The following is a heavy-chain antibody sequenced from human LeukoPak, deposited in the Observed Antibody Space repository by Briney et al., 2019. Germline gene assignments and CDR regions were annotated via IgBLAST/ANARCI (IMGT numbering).Heavy chain of an antibody. CDR2: ISSSGSTI. D-gene: IGHD3-10*01. CDR1: GFTFSSYE. V-gene: IGHV3-48*03. CDR3: AKYMVRGIIRSPFDY. J-gene: IGHJ4*02. Sequence: GGSLRLSCAASGFTFSSYEMNWVRQAPGKGLEWVSYISSSGSTIYYADSVKGRFTISRDNSKNTLYLQMNSLRAEDTAVYYCAKYMVRGIIRSPFDYWGQGTLVTVSS.